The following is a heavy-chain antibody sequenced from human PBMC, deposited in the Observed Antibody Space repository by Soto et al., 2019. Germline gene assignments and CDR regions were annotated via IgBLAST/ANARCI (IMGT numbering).Heavy chain of an antibody. Sequence: ASVKVSCKASGYTFTSYYVHWVRQAPGQGLEWMGRINPGGGSTTYAQMLQGGAAMTRDTSTSTVYMELSSRRSEDTAVYFCARGLAILPSLAHHYYLDVWRNRSTVIVSS. D-gene: IGHD2-21*01. J-gene: IGHJ6*03. V-gene: IGHV1-46*03. CDR3: ARGLAILPSLAHHYYLDV. CDR1: GYTFTSYY. CDR2: INPGGGST.